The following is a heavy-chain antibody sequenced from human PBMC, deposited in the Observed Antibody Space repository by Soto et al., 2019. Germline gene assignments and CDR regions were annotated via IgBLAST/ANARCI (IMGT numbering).Heavy chain of an antibody. CDR1: ADSFTYCC. D-gene: IGHD3-16*01. J-gene: IGHJ3*01. CDR2: INDIGRT. Sequence: PSETLSLTCVFYADSFTYCCLTLLRLSPGKRLEWIGEINDIGRTNYNPSLKSRVSISVDTSKNQVSLKLNSVTAADTAVYYCARALFTFTYGGQYVFDVWGQGTEVTVSS. CDR3: ARALFTFTYGGQYVFDV. V-gene: IGHV4-34*01.